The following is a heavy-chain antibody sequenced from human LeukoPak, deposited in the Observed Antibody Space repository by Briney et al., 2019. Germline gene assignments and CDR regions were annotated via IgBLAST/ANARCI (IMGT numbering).Heavy chain of an antibody. CDR3: ATSLELRGFDY. V-gene: IGHV4-39*01. D-gene: IGHD1-7*01. CDR1: GGSITSSSYY. Sequence: SETLSLTCTVSGGSITSSSYYWGWIRQPPGKGLEWIGSIYYSGSTSYNPSLKSRVTISVDTSKNQFPLKLNSVTAADTAVSYSATSLELRGFDYRGQGTLVTVSS. CDR2: IYYSGST. J-gene: IGHJ4*02.